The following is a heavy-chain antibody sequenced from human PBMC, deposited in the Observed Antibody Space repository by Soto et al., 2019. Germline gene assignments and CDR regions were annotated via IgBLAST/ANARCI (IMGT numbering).Heavy chain of an antibody. Sequence: PGGSLRLSCAASGFTFSNAWMSWVRQAPGKGLEWVGRIKSKTDGGTTDYAAPVKGRFTISRDDSKSTLYLQMNSLKTEDTAVYYCTSGEWELYYYYYGMDVWGQGTTVTVSS. D-gene: IGHD1-26*01. CDR1: GFTFSNAW. CDR3: TSGEWELYYYYYGMDV. CDR2: IKSKTDGGTT. V-gene: IGHV3-15*01. J-gene: IGHJ6*02.